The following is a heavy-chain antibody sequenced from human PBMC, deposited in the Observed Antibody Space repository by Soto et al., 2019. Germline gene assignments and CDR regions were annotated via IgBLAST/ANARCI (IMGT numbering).Heavy chain of an antibody. CDR3: ARTLYYYDRSGYRY. Sequence: PGGSLRLSCAASGFTFRSYSMNWVRQAPGKGLEWVSYISSSSSTIYYADSVKGRFTISRDNGKNSLYLQMNSLRDEETAVYYCARTLYYYDRSGYRYWGQGTLVTVSS. CDR1: GFTFRSYS. CDR2: ISSSSSTI. J-gene: IGHJ4*02. D-gene: IGHD3-22*01. V-gene: IGHV3-48*02.